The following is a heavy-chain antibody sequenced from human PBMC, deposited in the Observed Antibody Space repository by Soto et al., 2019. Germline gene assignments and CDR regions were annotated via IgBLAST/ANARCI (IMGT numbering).Heavy chain of an antibody. CDR1: GGSISSYY. CDR3: ARGGAEAYNWNDRWFDP. J-gene: IGHJ5*02. D-gene: IGHD1-20*01. CDR2: IYYSGST. Sequence: QVQLQESGPGLVKPSETLSLTCTVSGGSISSYYWSWIRQPPGKGLEWIGYIYYSGSTNYNPSLKSRVTISVDTSKNQFSLKLSSVTAADTAVYYCARGGAEAYNWNDRWFDPWGQGTLVTVSS. V-gene: IGHV4-59*08.